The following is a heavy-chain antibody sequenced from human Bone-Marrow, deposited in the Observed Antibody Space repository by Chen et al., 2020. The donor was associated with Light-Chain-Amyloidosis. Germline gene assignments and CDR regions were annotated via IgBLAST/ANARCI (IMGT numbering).Heavy chain of an antibody. D-gene: IGHD3-22*01. CDR3: ARVPHYYDSSGYYPN. V-gene: IGHV1-2*02. Sequence: QVQLVQSGAEVKKPGASVKDSCKASGYTFTGYYMHWVRQAPGQGLEWMGWINPNSGGTNYAQKFQGRVTMTRDTSISTAYMELSRLRSDDTAVYYCARVPHYYDSSGYYPNWGQGTLVTVSS. J-gene: IGHJ4*02. CDR2: INPNSGGT. CDR1: GYTFTGYY.